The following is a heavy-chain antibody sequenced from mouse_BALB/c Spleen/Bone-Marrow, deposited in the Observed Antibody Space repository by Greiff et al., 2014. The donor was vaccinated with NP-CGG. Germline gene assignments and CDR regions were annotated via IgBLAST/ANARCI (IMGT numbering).Heavy chain of an antibody. Sequence: EVQVVESGGGLVQPGGSRKLSCAASGFTFSSFGMHWVRQAPEKGLEWVAYISSGSSAIFYADTVKGRFTISRDNPKNTLFLQITSLRSEDTALYYCTGGGNGEDFDYWGQGTTLTVSS. J-gene: IGHJ2*01. CDR1: GFTFSSFG. CDR2: ISSGSSAI. CDR3: TGGGNGEDFDY. V-gene: IGHV5-17*02.